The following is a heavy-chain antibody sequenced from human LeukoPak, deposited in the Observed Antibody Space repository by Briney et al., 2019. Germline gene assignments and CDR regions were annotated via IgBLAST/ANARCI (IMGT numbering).Heavy chain of an antibody. CDR1: GGSISSYY. CDR2: IYYSGST. CDR3: ARNGYGDRPIDY. J-gene: IGHJ4*02. Sequence: PSETLSLTCTVSGGSISSYYWSWIRQPPGKRLEWIGYIYYSGSTNYNPSLKSRVTISVATSKNQFSLKLSSVTAADTAIYYCARNGYGDRPIDYWGQGTLVTVSS. D-gene: IGHD4-17*01. V-gene: IGHV4-59*01.